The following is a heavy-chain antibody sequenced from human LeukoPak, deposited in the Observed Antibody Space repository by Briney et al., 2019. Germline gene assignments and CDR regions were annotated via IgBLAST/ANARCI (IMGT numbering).Heavy chain of an antibody. CDR1: GIIFSNYG. CDR2: IGPSGGTT. V-gene: IGHV3-23*01. Sequence: PGGSLRLSCEASGIIFSNYGMNWVRQAPGKRLGWVSVIGPSGGTTYYPDSLKGRFSISRDNSKNTVYLQMNSLRAEDTAVYYCAKVLLDSSGYETIDYWGQGTLVTVSS. CDR3: AKVLLDSSGYETIDY. D-gene: IGHD3-22*01. J-gene: IGHJ4*02.